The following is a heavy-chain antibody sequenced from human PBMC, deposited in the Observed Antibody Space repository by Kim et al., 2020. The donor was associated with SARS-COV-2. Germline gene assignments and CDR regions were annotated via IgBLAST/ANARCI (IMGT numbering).Heavy chain of an antibody. D-gene: IGHD1-26*01. J-gene: IGHJ4*02. CDR3: SRRAGGSPDY. CDR2: T. V-gene: IGHV4-39*01. Sequence: TYYNQSLESRVTIAVDTSKNQFSLNLSSMTAADTAVYYCSRRAGGSPDYWGQGTLVTVSS.